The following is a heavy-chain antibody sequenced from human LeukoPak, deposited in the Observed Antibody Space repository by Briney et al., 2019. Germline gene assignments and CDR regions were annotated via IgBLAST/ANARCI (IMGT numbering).Heavy chain of an antibody. D-gene: IGHD6-13*01. Sequence: GGSLRLSCAASGFTFSRYYMHWVRQAPGKGLVWVSRINSDGSSTTYADSVKGRFTISRDNAKNTLYLQMNSLKVEDTAVYYCTRVFVGDEYSSSGYWGQGTLVTVSS. CDR2: INSDGSST. CDR3: TRVFVGDEYSSSGY. J-gene: IGHJ4*02. CDR1: GFTFSRYY. V-gene: IGHV3-74*01.